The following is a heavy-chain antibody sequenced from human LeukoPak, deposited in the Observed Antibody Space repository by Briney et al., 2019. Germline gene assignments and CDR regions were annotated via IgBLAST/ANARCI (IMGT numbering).Heavy chain of an antibody. CDR2: IYNSGST. CDR3: ARDGSSSWPYARLDY. D-gene: IGHD6-13*01. Sequence: PSETLSLTCAVSGGSISSSNWWSWVRQPPGKGLEWIGEIYNSGSTNYNPSLKSRFTISGDKSKNQFSLKLSSVTAADTAVYYCARDGSSSWPYARLDYWGQGTLVTVSS. V-gene: IGHV4-4*02. CDR1: GGSISSSNW. J-gene: IGHJ4*02.